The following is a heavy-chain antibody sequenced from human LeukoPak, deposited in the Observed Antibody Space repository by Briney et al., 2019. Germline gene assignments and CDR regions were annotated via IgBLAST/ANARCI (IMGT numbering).Heavy chain of an antibody. Sequence: SETLSLTCSVSGGSISSGGYYWSWIRQHPGKGLEWIGYIYYSGSTYYNPSLKSRVTISVDTSKNQFSLKLSSVTAADTAVYYCAAEGTTLRWFGEYGKRHWFDPWGQGTLVTVSS. V-gene: IGHV4-31*03. J-gene: IGHJ5*02. D-gene: IGHD3-10*01. CDR1: GGSISSGGYY. CDR3: AAEGTTLRWFGEYGKRHWFDP. CDR2: IYYSGST.